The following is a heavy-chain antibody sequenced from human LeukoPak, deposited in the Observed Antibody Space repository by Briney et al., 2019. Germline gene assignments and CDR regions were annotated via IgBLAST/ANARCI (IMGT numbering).Heavy chain of an antibody. J-gene: IGHJ3*02. CDR3: AKDRAPYSVSAFDI. V-gene: IGHV3-9*03. CDR2: ISWNSGSI. CDR1: GFTFDDYA. Sequence: HPGGSLRLSCAASGFTFDDYAMHWVRQAPGKGLEWVSGISWNSGSIGYADSVKGRFTISRDNAKNSLYLQMNSLRAEDMALYYCAKDRAPYSVSAFDIWGQGTMVTVSS. D-gene: IGHD2-15*01.